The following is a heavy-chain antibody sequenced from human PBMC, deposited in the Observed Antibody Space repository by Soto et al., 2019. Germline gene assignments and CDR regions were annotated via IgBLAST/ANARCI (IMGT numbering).Heavy chain of an antibody. CDR2: IYHSGST. V-gene: IGHV4-30-2*01. J-gene: IGHJ4*02. CDR3: AAGGGLPRYY. Sequence: QLQLQESGSGLVKPSQTLSLTCAVSGGSISSGGYSWSWIRQPPGKGLEWIGYIYHSGSTYYNPSLKIRVTISGDRSKNHFSLKLRSVTAADTAVYYCAAGGGLPRYYWGQGTLVTVSS. D-gene: IGHD5-12*01. CDR1: GGSISSGGYS.